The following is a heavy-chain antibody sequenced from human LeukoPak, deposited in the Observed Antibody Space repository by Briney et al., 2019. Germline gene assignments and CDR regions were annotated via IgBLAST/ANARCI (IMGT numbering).Heavy chain of an antibody. J-gene: IGHJ3*02. CDR3: AREEVGATNDGAGKDAFDI. V-gene: IGHV6-1*01. CDR1: GDSVSSNSAA. D-gene: IGHD1-26*01. Sequence: SQTLSLTCAISGDSVSSNSAAWNWIRQSPSRGLEWLGRKYYRTKWCNDYAVSVKSRITINPDTSKTQFSLQLNSVTPEDTAVYYCAREEVGATNDGAGKDAFDIWGQGTMVTVSS. CDR2: KYYRTKWCN.